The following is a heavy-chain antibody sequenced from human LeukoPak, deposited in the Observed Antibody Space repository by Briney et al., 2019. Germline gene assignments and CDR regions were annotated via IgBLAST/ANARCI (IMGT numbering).Heavy chain of an antibody. CDR2: IWYDGSHR. V-gene: IGHV3-33*01. Sequence: GGSLRLSCVASGFTFSSHGMHWVRQAPGKGLEWVAVIWYDGSHRYYPDSVKGRFTISRDNSKNALFLQMDSLRVDDTAVYYCVRDNAAADGALDYWGQGSLVTVSS. CDR1: GFTFSSHG. CDR3: VRDNAAADGALDY. J-gene: IGHJ4*02. D-gene: IGHD5-24*01.